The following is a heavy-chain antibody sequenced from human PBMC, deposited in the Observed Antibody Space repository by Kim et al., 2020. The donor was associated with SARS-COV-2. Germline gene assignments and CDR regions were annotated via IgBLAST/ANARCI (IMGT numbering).Heavy chain of an antibody. CDR2: FDPEDGET. Sequence: ASVKVSCKVSGYTLTELSMHWVRQAPGKGLEWMGGFDPEDGETIYAQKFQGRVTMTEDTSTDTAYMELSSLRSEDTAVYYCATARRQWLVLCSNFDYWGQGTLVTVSS. D-gene: IGHD6-19*01. V-gene: IGHV1-24*01. CDR1: GYTLTELS. CDR3: ATARRQWLVLCSNFDY. J-gene: IGHJ4*02.